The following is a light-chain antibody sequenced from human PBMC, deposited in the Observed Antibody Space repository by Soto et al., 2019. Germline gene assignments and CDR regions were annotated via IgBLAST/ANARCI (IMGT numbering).Light chain of an antibody. CDR2: VAS. V-gene: IGKV3-20*01. CDR1: QSVNNNF. J-gene: IGKJ1*01. Sequence: ELVLTQSPDTLSLSPGEIATLSCRASQSVNNNFLAWYQQKPGQPPRLLIYVASWRATCIPDRFSGSGSGTAFSLTVSRLEPEDFAMYYCQQYGSSPRTFGQGTKVEVK. CDR3: QQYGSSPRT.